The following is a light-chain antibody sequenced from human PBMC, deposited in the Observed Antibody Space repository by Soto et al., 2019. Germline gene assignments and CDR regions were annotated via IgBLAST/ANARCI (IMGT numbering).Light chain of an antibody. J-gene: IGKJ1*01. CDR1: HSISRW. CDR2: DAS. CDR3: QQYYSYWT. V-gene: IGKV1-5*01. Sequence: DIQMTQSPSTLSASVVDRVTITCRASHSISRWLAWYQQKPGKAPKLLIFDASTLENGVPARFSGSRSGPEFSLTISSLQPDDFATYYCQQYYSYWTFGQGTKVDIK.